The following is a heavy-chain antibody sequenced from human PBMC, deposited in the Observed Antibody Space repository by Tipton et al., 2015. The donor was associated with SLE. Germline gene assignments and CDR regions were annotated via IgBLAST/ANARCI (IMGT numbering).Heavy chain of an antibody. Sequence: TLSLTCTVSGYSISSGYYWGWIRQPPGKGLEWIGSIYHSGSTYYNPPLKSRVTISVDTPKNQFSLKLSSVTAADTAVYYCARDLKGLGTYNWFDPWGQGTLVTVSS. D-gene: IGHD7-27*01. CDR2: IYHSGST. J-gene: IGHJ5*02. CDR1: GYSISSGYY. CDR3: ARDLKGLGTYNWFDP. V-gene: IGHV4-38-2*02.